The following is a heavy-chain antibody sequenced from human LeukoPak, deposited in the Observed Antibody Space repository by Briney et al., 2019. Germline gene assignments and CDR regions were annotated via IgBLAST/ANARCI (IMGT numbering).Heavy chain of an antibody. Sequence: GESLQISCKASGYSFTTYWIGWVRQVPGKGLEWVGIIYPADSTAKYSPSFQGQVTISVDKSISTAYLQWSRLEASDTAVYYCARLYDSSGYFPHWGQGTLVTVSS. V-gene: IGHV5-51*01. CDR2: IYPADSTA. CDR3: ARLYDSSGYFPH. D-gene: IGHD3-22*01. CDR1: GYSFTTYW. J-gene: IGHJ4*02.